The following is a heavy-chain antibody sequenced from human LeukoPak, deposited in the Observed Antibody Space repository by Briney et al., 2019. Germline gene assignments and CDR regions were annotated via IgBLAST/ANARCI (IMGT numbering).Heavy chain of an antibody. CDR3: TTDPHYYDSSGYFFPPLS. CDR2: IWYDGSNK. Sequence: GGSLRLSCAASGFTFSSYGMHWVRQAPGKGLEWVAVIWYDGSNKYYADSVKGRFTISRDNSENTLYLQMNSLRAEDTAVYYCTTDPHYYDSSGYFFPPLSWGQGTLVTVSS. V-gene: IGHV3-33*01. D-gene: IGHD3-22*01. J-gene: IGHJ4*02. CDR1: GFTFSSYG.